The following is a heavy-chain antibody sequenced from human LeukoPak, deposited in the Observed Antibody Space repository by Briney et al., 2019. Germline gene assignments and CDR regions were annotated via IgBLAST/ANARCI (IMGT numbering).Heavy chain of an antibody. V-gene: IGHV1-2*02. Sequence: ASVKVSCKASGYTFTSYYMHWVRQAPGQGLEWMVWINPNSGGTNYAQKFQGRGTMTRDTAISTAYMELSRLRYDDTAVYYCAREGCSSTSCPGQEDAFDIWGQGPMVTVSS. CDR1: GYTFTSYY. J-gene: IGHJ3*02. CDR3: AREGCSSTSCPGQEDAFDI. CDR2: INPNSGGT. D-gene: IGHD2-2*01.